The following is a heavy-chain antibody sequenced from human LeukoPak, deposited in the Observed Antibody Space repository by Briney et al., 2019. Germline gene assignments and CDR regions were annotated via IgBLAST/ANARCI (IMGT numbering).Heavy chain of an antibody. Sequence: GGSLRLSCAASGFTFSNCAMSWVRQAPGMGLEWVSAISGSGVGTNYADSVKGRFTISRDNSKNTLYLQMNSLRAEDTAVYYCAKDRHEILWFGDYYGMDVWGQGTTVTVSS. CDR3: AKDRHEILWFGDYYGMDV. J-gene: IGHJ6*02. D-gene: IGHD3-10*01. V-gene: IGHV3-23*01. CDR1: GFTFSNCA. CDR2: ISGSGVGT.